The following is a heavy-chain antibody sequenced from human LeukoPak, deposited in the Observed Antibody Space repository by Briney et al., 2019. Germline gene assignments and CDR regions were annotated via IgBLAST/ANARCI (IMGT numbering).Heavy chain of an antibody. J-gene: IGHJ4*02. Sequence: PGGSLRLSCAASGFTVSTNYMNWVRQAPGKGLEWVSSISSSSSYIYYADSVKGRFTISRDNAKSSLYLQMNSLRAEDTAVYYCAGDTAMAPRVDYWGQGTLVTVSS. CDR2: ISSSSSYI. CDR1: GFTVSTNY. CDR3: AGDTAMAPRVDY. V-gene: IGHV3-21*01. D-gene: IGHD5-18*01.